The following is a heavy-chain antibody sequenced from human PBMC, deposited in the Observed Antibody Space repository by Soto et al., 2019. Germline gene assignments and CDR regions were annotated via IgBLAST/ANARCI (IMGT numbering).Heavy chain of an antibody. CDR1: GITFKSFD. Sequence: EVQVLESGGGLVQPGGTLRFSCGSSGITFKSFDMYLVRPAPAEGLVWVASIQAGCGNKYNAASLKGRFTISRDNSKNTVYLQMNTLRVEDTAIYYCASRSARSGSLKLPYWFDPWGQGALVTVSS. D-gene: IGHD1-26*01. CDR3: ASRSARSGSLKLPYWFDP. J-gene: IGHJ5*02. V-gene: IGHV3-23*01. CDR2: IQAGCGNK.